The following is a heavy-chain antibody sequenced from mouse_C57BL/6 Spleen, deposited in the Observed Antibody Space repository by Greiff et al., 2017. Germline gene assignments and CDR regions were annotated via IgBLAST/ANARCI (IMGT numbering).Heavy chain of an antibody. J-gene: IGHJ4*01. Sequence: VKLQQPGAELVKPGASVKVSCKASGYTFTSYWMHWVKQRPGQGLEWIGRIHPSDSDTNYNPKFKGKATLTVDKSSTTAYMQLSSLASEDSAVYYCAREGFYYDDDEAMDYWGQGTSVTVPS. CDR2: IHPSDSDT. CDR3: AREGFYYDDDEAMDY. D-gene: IGHD2-4*01. V-gene: IGHV1-74*01. CDR1: GYTFTSYW.